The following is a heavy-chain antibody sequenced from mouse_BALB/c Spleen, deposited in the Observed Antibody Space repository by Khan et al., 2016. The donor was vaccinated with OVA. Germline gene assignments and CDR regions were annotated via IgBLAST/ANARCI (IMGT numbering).Heavy chain of an antibody. CDR1: GFTFSNYS. J-gene: IGHJ3*01. Sequence: EVELVEYGGDLVKPGGSLKLSCAAYGFTFSNYSMSWVRQNPDKRLEWVATISSGGDYTYYLDSVKGRFTISRDNARNTLYLQVSSLKSEDTAMYYCASHLTGSFAYWGQGTLVTVSA. D-gene: IGHD4-1*01. CDR3: ASHLTGSFAY. V-gene: IGHV5-6*01. CDR2: ISSGGDYT.